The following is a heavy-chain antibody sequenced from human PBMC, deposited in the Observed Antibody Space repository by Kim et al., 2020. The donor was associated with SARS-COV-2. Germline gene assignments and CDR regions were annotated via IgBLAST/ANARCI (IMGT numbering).Heavy chain of an antibody. CDR3: ASRIEILTS. Sequence: SETLSLTCAVYGGSLSGYYWSWIRQPPGKGLEWIGEINHSGSTNYNPSLKSRVTISVDTSKNQFSLKLSSVTAADTAVYYCASRIEILTSWGQGTLVTVSS. CDR1: GGSLSGYY. V-gene: IGHV4-34*01. J-gene: IGHJ4*02. CDR2: INHSGST.